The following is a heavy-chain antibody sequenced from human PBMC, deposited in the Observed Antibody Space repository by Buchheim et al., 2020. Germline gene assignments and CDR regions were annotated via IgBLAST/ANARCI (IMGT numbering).Heavy chain of an antibody. CDR3: ASQIVVVPAAIDY. Sequence: QVQLQESGPGLVKPSQTLSLTCTVSGGSINSGDYFWSWIRQPPGKGLEWIGFIYYSGSTYYNPSLKSRVTLSIDTSKNQFSLKLTSVTAADTAVYYCASQIVVVPAAIDYWGQGTL. J-gene: IGHJ4*02. V-gene: IGHV4-30-4*01. CDR2: IYYSGST. D-gene: IGHD2-2*01. CDR1: GGSINSGDYF.